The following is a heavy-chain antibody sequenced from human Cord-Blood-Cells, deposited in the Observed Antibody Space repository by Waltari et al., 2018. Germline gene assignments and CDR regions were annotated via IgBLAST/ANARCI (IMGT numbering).Heavy chain of an antibody. J-gene: IGHJ4*01. V-gene: IGHV4-61*01. CDR2: IYYSGST. CDR1: GGSVSSGSYY. CDR3: ARDNWNSQFDY. Sequence: GPGLVKPSETLSLTCTVSGGSVSSGSYYRSWIRPPPGKGLEWIGYIYYSGSTNYNPSLKSRVTISVDTSKNQFSLKLCSVTAADTAVYYCARDNWNSQFDYWGQGTLVTVSS. D-gene: IGHD1-7*01.